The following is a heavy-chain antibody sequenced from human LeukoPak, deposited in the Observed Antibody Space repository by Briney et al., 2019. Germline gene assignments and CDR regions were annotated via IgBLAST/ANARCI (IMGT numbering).Heavy chain of an antibody. D-gene: IGHD2-15*01. J-gene: IGHJ5*02. Sequence: PSETLSLTCTVSGGSISSNSYYWGWIRQPPGKGLEWIGSIYYSGGTYYNPSLKSRVTISVDTSKNQFPLKLSSVTAADTAVYYCARTNMADCSGGSCYSSWFDPWGQGTLVTVSS. V-gene: IGHV4-39*01. CDR3: ARTNMADCSGGSCYSSWFDP. CDR1: GGSISSNSYY. CDR2: IYYSGGT.